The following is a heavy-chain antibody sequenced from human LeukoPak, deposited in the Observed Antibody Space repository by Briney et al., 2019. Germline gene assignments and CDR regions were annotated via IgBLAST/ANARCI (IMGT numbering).Heavy chain of an antibody. CDR3: ASGAYSDFWTGYSPAFDI. CDR1: GGSISSYY. J-gene: IGHJ3*02. V-gene: IGHV4-59*08. CDR2: IYYSGST. Sequence: SETLSLTCTVSGGSISSYYWSWIRQPPGKGLEWIGYIYYSGSTNYNPSLKSRVTISVDTSKNQFSLKLSSVTAADTAVYYCASGAYSDFWTGYSPAFDIWGQGTMVTVSS. D-gene: IGHD3-3*01.